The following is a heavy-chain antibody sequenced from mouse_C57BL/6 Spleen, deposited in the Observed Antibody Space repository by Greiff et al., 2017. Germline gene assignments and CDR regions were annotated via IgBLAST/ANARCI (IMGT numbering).Heavy chain of an antibody. J-gene: IGHJ1*03. CDR1: GYSFTGYY. CDR3: ARNYGSSQSYWYFDV. V-gene: IGHV1-31*01. Sequence: EVQRVEPGPELVKLGASVKISCKAFGYSFTGYYMHWVKQSHRNILDWIGYIYPYNGVSSHNQKFKGKATLTVDKSTSTTYMELRSLTSEDSVVYSCARNYGSSQSYWYFDVWGTGTTVTVSS. D-gene: IGHD1-1*01. CDR2: IYPYNGVS.